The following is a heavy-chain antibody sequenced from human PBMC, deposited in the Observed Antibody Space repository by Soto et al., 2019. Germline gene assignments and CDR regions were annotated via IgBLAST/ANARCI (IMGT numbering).Heavy chain of an antibody. CDR2: IYWDDDK. CDR3: AHCYGDYSDFDY. D-gene: IGHD4-17*01. Sequence: QITLKESGPTLVKPTQTLTLTCTFSGFSLSTSGVGVGWIRQPPGKALEWLALIYWDDDKRYSPSLKSRLTITKDTSKTQVVPTMTNMDPVDTATYYCAHCYGDYSDFDYWGQGTLVTVSS. J-gene: IGHJ4*02. V-gene: IGHV2-5*02. CDR1: GFSLSTSGVG.